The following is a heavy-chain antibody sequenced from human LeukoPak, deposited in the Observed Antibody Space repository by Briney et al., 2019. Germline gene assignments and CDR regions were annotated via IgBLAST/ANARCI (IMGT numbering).Heavy chain of an antibody. CDR3: ARNVGSLRFGELFDY. CDR1: GYTFTSYA. Sequence: ASVKVSCKASGYTFTSYAMHWVRQAPGQRLEWMGWINAGNGNTKYSQKFQGRVTITRDTSASTAYMELSSLRSEDTAVYYCARNVGSLRFGELFDYWGQGTLVTVSS. V-gene: IGHV1-3*01. J-gene: IGHJ4*02. CDR2: INAGNGNT. D-gene: IGHD3-10*01.